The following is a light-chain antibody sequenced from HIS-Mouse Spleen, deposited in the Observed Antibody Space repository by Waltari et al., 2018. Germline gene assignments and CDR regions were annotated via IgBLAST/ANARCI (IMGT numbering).Light chain of an antibody. Sequence: QLVLTQSPSASASLGASVKLTCTLSSGHSSYAIAWHQQQPEKGPRYLMKLNGDGSHSKGDGIPDRFSGASAGAERYLTISSLQSEDEADYYCQTWGTGILVVFGGGTKLTVL. V-gene: IGLV4-69*01. CDR2: LNGDGSH. CDR3: QTWGTGILVV. J-gene: IGLJ2*01. CDR1: SGHSSYA.